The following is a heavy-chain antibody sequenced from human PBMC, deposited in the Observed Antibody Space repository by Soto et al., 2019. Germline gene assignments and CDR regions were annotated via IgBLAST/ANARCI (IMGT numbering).Heavy chain of an antibody. CDR3: ARDLIRSVVVTALYYYYGMDV. J-gene: IGHJ6*02. Sequence: GASVKVSCKASGYTFTSYAMHWLRQAPGQRLEWMGWINAGNGNTKYSQKFQGRVTITRDTSASTAYMELSSLRSEDTAVYYCARDLIRSVVVTALYYYYGMDVWGQETTVTVSS. CDR2: INAGNGNT. CDR1: GYTFTSYA. V-gene: IGHV1-3*01. D-gene: IGHD2-21*02.